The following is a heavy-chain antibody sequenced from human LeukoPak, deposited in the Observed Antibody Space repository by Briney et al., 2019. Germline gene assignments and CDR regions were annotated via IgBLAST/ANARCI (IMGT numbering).Heavy chain of an antibody. CDR1: GGSISSGSFF. CDR2: VYYSGST. V-gene: IGHV4-39*01. D-gene: IGHD2-2*01. J-gene: IGHJ4*02. Sequence: PSETLSLTCTVSGGSISSGSFFWDWIRQPPGKGLEWIGSVYYSGSTYSNPSLKSRVTISVDTSKNQFSLKVRSVTAADTAVYYCATGDVVIPTAPQRLLDYWGPGTLVTVSS. CDR3: ATGDVVIPTAPQRLLDY.